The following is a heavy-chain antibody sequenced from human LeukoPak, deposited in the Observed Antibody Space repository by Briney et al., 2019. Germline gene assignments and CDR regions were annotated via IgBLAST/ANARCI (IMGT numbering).Heavy chain of an antibody. J-gene: IGHJ3*02. CDR2: ISSSSSYT. CDR1: GFTFSDYY. D-gene: IGHD3-22*01. Sequence: PGGSLRLSCAASGFTFSDYYMSWIRQAPGRGLEWVSYISSSSSYTNYADSVKGRFTISRDNAKNSLYLQMNSLRAEDTAVYYCASITTPGGAFDIWGQGTMVTVSS. CDR3: ASITTPGGAFDI. V-gene: IGHV3-11*03.